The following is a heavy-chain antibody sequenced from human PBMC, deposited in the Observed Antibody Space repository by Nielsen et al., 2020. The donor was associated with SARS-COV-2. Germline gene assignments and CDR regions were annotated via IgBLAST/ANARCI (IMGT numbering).Heavy chain of an antibody. CDR2: ISSSSSTI. CDR1: GFTFSSYS. D-gene: IGHD3-16*01. Sequence: GESLKISCAASGFTFSSYSMNWVRQAPGKGLEWVSYISSSSSTIYYADSVKGRFTISRDNAKNSLYLQMNSLRAEDTALYYCAKGGTEFDYWGQGTLVTVSS. CDR3: AKGGTEFDY. J-gene: IGHJ4*02. V-gene: IGHV3-48*04.